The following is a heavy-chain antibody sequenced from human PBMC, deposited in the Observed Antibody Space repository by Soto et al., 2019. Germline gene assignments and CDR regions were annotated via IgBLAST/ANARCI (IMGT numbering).Heavy chain of an antibody. J-gene: IGHJ6*02. V-gene: IGHV3-21*01. Sequence: GGSLRLPSTAPGFTFSSYSMNWVRQAPGKGLEWVSSISSSSSYIYYADSVKGRFTISRDNAKNSLYLQMNSLRAEDTAVYYCARVRVVPAANYYYYGMDVWGQGTTVTVSS. D-gene: IGHD2-2*01. CDR3: ARVRVVPAANYYYYGMDV. CDR1: GFTFSSYS. CDR2: ISSSSSYI.